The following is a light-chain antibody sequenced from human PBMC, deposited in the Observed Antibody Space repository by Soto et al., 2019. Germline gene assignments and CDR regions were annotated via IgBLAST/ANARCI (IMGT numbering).Light chain of an antibody. CDR2: DAS. Sequence: EIVLTQSPATLSLSPGERATLSCRASQSVSSYLAWYQQKPGQAPRLLIYDASNRTTGIPARFSGSGSGTDFNLTISSLEPEDFEVYYCQQRSNWPPYTFGQGTKLEIK. CDR1: QSVSSY. J-gene: IGKJ2*01. CDR3: QQRSNWPPYT. V-gene: IGKV3-11*01.